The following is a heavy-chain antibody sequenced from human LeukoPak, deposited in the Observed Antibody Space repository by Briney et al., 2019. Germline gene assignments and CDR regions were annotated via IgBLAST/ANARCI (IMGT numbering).Heavy chain of an antibody. Sequence: GGSLRLSCVVSGISLSNYAMTWVRQAPGKGLEWVSYISERGGSTTYADSVKGRFTISRDTSLNTLYLQLNNLRAEDTAVYFCAKRGVVIRGLLVIGYHQEAYHYDFWGQGVLVTVSS. CDR3: AKRGVVIRGLLVIGYHQEAYHYDF. J-gene: IGHJ4*02. V-gene: IGHV3-23*01. CDR1: GISLSNYA. CDR2: ISERGGST. D-gene: IGHD3-10*01.